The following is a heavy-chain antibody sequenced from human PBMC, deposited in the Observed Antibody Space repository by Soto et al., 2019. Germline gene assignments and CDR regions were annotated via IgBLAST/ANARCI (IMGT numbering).Heavy chain of an antibody. V-gene: IGHV2-5*02. D-gene: IGHD6-19*01. J-gene: IGHJ5*02. CDR1: GFSLSTSGVG. Sequence: QITLKESGPTLVKPTQTLTLTCTFSGFSLSTSGVGVGWIRQPPGKALEWLALIYWDDDKRYSPSLKSRLTITKDTSKNQVVLTMTNMDPVDTTTYYCAQRPSYSSGWYPAGWFDPWGQGTLVTVSS. CDR2: IYWDDDK. CDR3: AQRPSYSSGWYPAGWFDP.